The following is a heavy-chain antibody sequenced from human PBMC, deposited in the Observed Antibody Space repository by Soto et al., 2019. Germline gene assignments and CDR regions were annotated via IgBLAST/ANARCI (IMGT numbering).Heavy chain of an antibody. CDR3: SRGLGGRMDD. D-gene: IGHD3-16*01. Sequence: QVQLVQSGAEVKKPGSSVRVSCKASGTIFSSYTISWVRQAPGQGLEWMGRIIPILGETNSAQKFQGRVTLPAGKSTNSAYMTLKSLRLEDTAGYYCSRGLGGRMDDWGQGTTVTVSS. J-gene: IGHJ6*02. CDR2: IIPILGET. CDR1: GTIFSSYT. V-gene: IGHV1-69*02.